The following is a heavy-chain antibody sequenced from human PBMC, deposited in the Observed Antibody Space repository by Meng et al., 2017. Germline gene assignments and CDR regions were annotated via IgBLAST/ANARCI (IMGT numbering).Heavy chain of an antibody. CDR3: ARLWFGEYTFDY. J-gene: IGHJ4*02. CDR1: GFTVSSTY. CDR2: IYSGGST. D-gene: IGHD3-10*01. Sequence: GGSLRLSCAASGFTVSSTYMSWVRQAPGKGLEWVSVIYSGGSTYYADSVKGRFTISRDNSKNTLYLQMNSLRAEDTAVYYCARLWFGEYTFDYWGQGTLVTVSS. V-gene: IGHV3-53*01.